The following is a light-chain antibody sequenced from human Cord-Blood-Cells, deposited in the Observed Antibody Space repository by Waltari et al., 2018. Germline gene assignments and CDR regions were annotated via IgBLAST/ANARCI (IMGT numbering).Light chain of an antibody. V-gene: IGLV1-44*01. CDR2: GNN. CDR1: SSNIGSNT. J-gene: IGLJ3*02. CDR3: AAWDDSLNGPV. Sequence: QSVLTQPPSASGTPGQRVTISCSGSSSNIGSNTVNWYQQLPGTAPKLLRYGNNQRPSGVPDRCAGSKSGTSASLAISGLQSEDEADYYCAAWDDSLNGPVFGGGTKLTVL.